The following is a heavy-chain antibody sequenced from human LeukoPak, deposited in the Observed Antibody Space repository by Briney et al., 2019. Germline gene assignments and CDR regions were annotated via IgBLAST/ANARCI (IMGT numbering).Heavy chain of an antibody. V-gene: IGHV4-38-2*01. CDR1: GYSISSGYY. J-gene: IGHJ5*02. CDR2: IYHRGST. CDR3: ASKNSGPQTGWFDP. D-gene: IGHD6-19*01. Sequence: SETLSLTCAVSGYSISSGYYWGWIRQPPGKGLEWIGSIYHRGSTYYNPSLKSRVTISVDTSKNQFSLKLSSVTAADTAVYYCASKNSGPQTGWFDPWGQGTLVTVSS.